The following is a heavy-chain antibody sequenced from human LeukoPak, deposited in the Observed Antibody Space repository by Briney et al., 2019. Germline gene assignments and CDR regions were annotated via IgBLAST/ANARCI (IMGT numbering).Heavy chain of an antibody. CDR3: ARAIKRIAAAGTPSLHYYYGMDV. D-gene: IGHD6-13*01. CDR2: IIPILDVA. Sequence: SVKVSCKASGGTFSNYAISWVRQAPGQGLEWMGRIIPILDVANYAQKFQGRVTITADKSTSTAYMELSSLRSDDTAVYYCARAIKRIAAAGTPSLHYYYGMDVWGQGTTVTVSS. V-gene: IGHV1-69*04. CDR1: GGTFSNYA. J-gene: IGHJ6*02.